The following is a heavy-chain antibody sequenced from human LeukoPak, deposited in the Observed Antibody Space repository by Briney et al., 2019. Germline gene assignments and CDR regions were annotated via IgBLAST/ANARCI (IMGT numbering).Heavy chain of an antibody. CDR2: IYYSGST. CDR1: GGSMSPYH. Sequence: SGTLSLTCTVSGGSMSPYHWGWIRQPPGKGLEWTGYIYYSGSTNYNPSLKSRVTISVDTSKNQFSLKLSSVTAADTAIYYCARAVSGRFDYWGQGTLVTVSS. CDR3: ARAVSGRFDY. D-gene: IGHD6-19*01. J-gene: IGHJ4*02. V-gene: IGHV4-59*12.